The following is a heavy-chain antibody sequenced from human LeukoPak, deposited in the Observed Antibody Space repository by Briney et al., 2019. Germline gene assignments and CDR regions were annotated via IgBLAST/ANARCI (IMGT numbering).Heavy chain of an antibody. D-gene: IGHD6-19*01. V-gene: IGHV4-4*07. J-gene: IGHJ4*02. CDR2: IYTSGST. Sequence: SETLSLTCTVSGGSISSYYWSWIRQPAGKGLEWIGRIYTSGSTNYNPSLKSRATMSVDTSKNQLSLKLSSVTAADTAVYYCARWGYSSGWYGPFFDYWGQGTLVTVSS. CDR3: ARWGYSSGWYGPFFDY. CDR1: GGSISSYY.